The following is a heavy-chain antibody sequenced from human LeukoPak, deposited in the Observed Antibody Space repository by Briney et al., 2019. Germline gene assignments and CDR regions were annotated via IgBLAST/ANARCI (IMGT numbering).Heavy chain of an antibody. CDR2: INPSGGST. Sequence: ASVKVSCKASGYSFTGYQMHWVRQAPGQGLEWMGIINPSGGSTSYAQKFQGRVTMTRDMSTSTVYMELSSLRSEDTAVYYCARGPGHYYDSSGHAYMDVWGKGTTVTVSS. J-gene: IGHJ6*03. D-gene: IGHD3-22*01. V-gene: IGHV1-46*01. CDR3: ARGPGHYYDSSGHAYMDV. CDR1: GYSFTGYQ.